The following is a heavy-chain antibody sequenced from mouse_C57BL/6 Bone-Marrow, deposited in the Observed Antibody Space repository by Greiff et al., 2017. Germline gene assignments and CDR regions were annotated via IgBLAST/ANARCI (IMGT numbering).Heavy chain of an antibody. CDR1: GYTFTDYY. V-gene: IGHV1-26*01. CDR3: ARWLLRMDY. CDR2: INPNNGGT. Sequence: VQLQQSGPELVKPGASVKISCKASGYTFTDYYMNWVKQSHGKSLEWIGDINPNNGGTSYNQKFKGKATLTVDKSSSTAYMELRSLTSEDSAVYYCARWLLRMDYWGQGTSVTVSS. J-gene: IGHJ4*01. D-gene: IGHD2-3*01.